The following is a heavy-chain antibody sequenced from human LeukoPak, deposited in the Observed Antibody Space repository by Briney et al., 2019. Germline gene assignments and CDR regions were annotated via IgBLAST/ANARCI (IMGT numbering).Heavy chain of an antibody. J-gene: IGHJ3*02. Sequence: SETLSLTCTVSGASISNYYWSWIRQPPGKGLEWIGYIYPSGSTYYNPSLKSRVTISADADKSQFSLKLRSATAADTAVYYCARDQISTTWYGAFDIWGQGTMVSVSS. CDR3: ARDQISTTWYGAFDI. CDR2: IYPSGST. CDR1: GASISNYY. V-gene: IGHV4-59*01. D-gene: IGHD6-13*01.